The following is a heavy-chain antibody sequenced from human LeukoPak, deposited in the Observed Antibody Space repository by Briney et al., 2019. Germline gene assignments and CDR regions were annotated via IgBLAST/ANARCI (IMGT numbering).Heavy chain of an antibody. D-gene: IGHD1-26*01. CDR1: AFPFSNYW. CDR2: IKQDGSKK. V-gene: IGHV3-7*01. CDR3: ARDHIVGGGWRSRDFDY. J-gene: IGHJ4*02. Sequence: GGSLRLSCAASAFPFSNYWMNWVRQAPGKGLEGVANIKQDGSKKYYVDSVKGRFTSSRDNAKNSLYLQMNSLRAEDTAVYYCARDHIVGGGWRSRDFDYWGQGTLVTVSS.